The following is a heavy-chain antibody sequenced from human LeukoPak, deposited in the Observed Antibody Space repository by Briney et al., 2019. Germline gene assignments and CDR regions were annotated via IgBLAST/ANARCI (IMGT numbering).Heavy chain of an antibody. CDR3: ARVSSAGFDY. CDR2: IIPILGIA. J-gene: IGHJ4*02. Sequence: ASVKVSCKASGGTFSSYAISWVRQAPGQGLEWMGRIIPILGIANYAQKLQGRVTMTTDTSTSTAYTELRSLRSDDTAVYYCARVSSAGFDYWGQGTLVTVSS. D-gene: IGHD6-19*01. CDR1: GGTFSSYA. V-gene: IGHV1-69*04.